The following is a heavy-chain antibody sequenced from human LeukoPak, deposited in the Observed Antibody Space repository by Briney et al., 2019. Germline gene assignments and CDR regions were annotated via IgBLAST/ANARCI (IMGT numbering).Heavy chain of an antibody. Sequence: GEALKISCKAAGYSSTSYWIGWVRQMPGEGLEWMGIIYTGGSDTRYSPSFQGQVTISADKTISTAYLQGSILKASDTAMYYCAIMSKRATTDYYDRSGYYHYYYYYYMDVWGKGTTVTVSS. V-gene: IGHV5-51*01. CDR3: AIMSKRATTDYYDRSGYYHYYYYYYMDV. CDR1: GYSSTSYW. J-gene: IGHJ6*03. CDR2: IYTGGSDT. D-gene: IGHD3-22*01.